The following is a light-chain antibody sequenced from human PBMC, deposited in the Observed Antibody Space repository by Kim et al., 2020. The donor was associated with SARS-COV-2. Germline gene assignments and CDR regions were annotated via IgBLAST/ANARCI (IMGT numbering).Light chain of an antibody. CDR1: TSDFGGYNY. Sequence: QSALTQPASVSGSPGQSITISCTGTTSDFGGYNYVSWYQQHQGKAPKLMIYEVSYRPSGVSNRFSGSKSGNTASLTISGLQAEDEADYYCSSYTSTSTLVFGTGTKVTVL. CDR2: EVS. J-gene: IGLJ1*01. CDR3: SSYTSTSTLV. V-gene: IGLV2-14*01.